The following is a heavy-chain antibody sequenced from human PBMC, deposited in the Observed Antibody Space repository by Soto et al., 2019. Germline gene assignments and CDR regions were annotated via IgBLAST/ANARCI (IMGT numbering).Heavy chain of an antibody. CDR2: ISGSSNTI. CDR3: ARGFDLQYGMDV. D-gene: IGHD3-10*01. V-gene: IGHV3-48*02. J-gene: IGHJ6*02. CDR1: GFTLSTYS. Sequence: EVQLVESGGGLIQRGGSLRLSCAASGFTLSTYSLNWVRQAPRKGLEWLSYISGSSNTIYYVDSVKGRFTISRDNAKNSLYLQMNSLRDEDTAVYFCARGFDLQYGMDVWGQGTTVNVSS.